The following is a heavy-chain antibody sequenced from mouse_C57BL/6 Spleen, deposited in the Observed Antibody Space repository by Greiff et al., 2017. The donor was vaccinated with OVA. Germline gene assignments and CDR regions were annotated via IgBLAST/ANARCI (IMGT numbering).Heavy chain of an antibody. CDR2: IHPNSGST. Sequence: VKLQQPGAELVKPGASVKLSCKASGYTFTSYWMHWVKQRPGQGLEWIGMIHPNSGSTTYNEKFKSKATLTVDNSSSTAYMKVSSQTSEDSAVDYCARVTTVVATDAMGYWGQGTSVTVSS. CDR1: GYTFTSYW. CDR3: ARVTTVVATDAMGY. J-gene: IGHJ4*01. D-gene: IGHD1-1*01. V-gene: IGHV1-64*01.